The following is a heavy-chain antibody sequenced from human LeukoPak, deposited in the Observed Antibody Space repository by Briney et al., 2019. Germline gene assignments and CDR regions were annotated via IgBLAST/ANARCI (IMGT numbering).Heavy chain of an antibody. CDR3: ARGGYCSSTSCSFHNWFDP. CDR2: MNPNSGNT. J-gene: IGHJ5*02. Sequence: GASVKVSCKASGYTFTSYDINWVRQAPGQGLEWMGWMNPNSGNTGYAQKFQGRVTMTRNTSISTAYMELSSLRSEDTAVYYCARGGYCSSTSCSFHNWFDPWGQGTLVTVSS. D-gene: IGHD2-2*01. V-gene: IGHV1-8*01. CDR1: GYTFTSYD.